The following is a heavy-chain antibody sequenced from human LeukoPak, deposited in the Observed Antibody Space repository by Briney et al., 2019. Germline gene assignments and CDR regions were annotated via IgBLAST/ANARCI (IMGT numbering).Heavy chain of an antibody. Sequence: VASVKVSCKASGYTFSGYYLHWVRQAPAHGLEWMGWINPTSGGRNYAEKFQGRVIMSRDMSISTAYLDLTMLTSDDTAVYYCARGNYGGEGWFDPWGQGTLVTVSS. J-gene: IGHJ5*02. CDR3: ARGNYGGEGWFDP. CDR2: INPTSGGR. CDR1: GYTFSGYY. V-gene: IGHV1-2*02. D-gene: IGHD4-23*01.